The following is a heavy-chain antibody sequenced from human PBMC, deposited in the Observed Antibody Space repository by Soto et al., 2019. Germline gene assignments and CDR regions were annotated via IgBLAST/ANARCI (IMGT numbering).Heavy chain of an antibody. D-gene: IGHD6-19*01. Sequence: TETLSLTCTVSGGSISGYYWDWIRQPPGKRMEWIGYSYYTGNTNYNPSLKSRVTISVDTSKNRFSLKLSSVTAADTAVYYCARHRPGLGTFDIWGQGTMVTVSS. CDR1: GGSISGYY. CDR2: SYYTGNT. J-gene: IGHJ3*02. CDR3: ARHRPGLGTFDI. V-gene: IGHV4-59*08.